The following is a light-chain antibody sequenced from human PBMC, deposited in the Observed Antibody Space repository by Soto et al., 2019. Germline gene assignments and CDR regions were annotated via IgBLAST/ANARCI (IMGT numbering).Light chain of an antibody. J-gene: IGKJ4*01. Sequence: ENVLTQSPATLSLSPGERATLSCRASQSVSNYVAWYQQKPGQAPRLLIYDTSSRATGIPDRFSGSGSGTDFTLTISRLEPEDFAVYYCQQYVSSPLTFGGGTKVEIK. V-gene: IGKV3-20*01. CDR3: QQYVSSPLT. CDR2: DTS. CDR1: QSVSNY.